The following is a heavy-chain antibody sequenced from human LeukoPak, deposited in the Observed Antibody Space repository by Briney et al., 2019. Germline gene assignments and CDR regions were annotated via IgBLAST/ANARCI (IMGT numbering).Heavy chain of an antibody. V-gene: IGHV4-34*01. Sequence: SETLSLTCAVYGGSFSGYYWSWIRQPPGKGLEWIGEINHSGSTNYNPSLKSRVTISVDTSKNQFSLKLRSVTAAHTAVYYCAREGYYYDSSGYREAKTDYWGEGSLVTVYS. D-gene: IGHD3-22*01. CDR3: AREGYYYDSSGYREAKTDY. J-gene: IGHJ4*01. CDR1: GGSFSGYY. CDR2: INHSGST.